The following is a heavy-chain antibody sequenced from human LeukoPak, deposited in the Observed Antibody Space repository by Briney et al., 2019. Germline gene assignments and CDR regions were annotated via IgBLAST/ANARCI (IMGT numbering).Heavy chain of an antibody. Sequence: GGSLRLSCAASGFTVSSNYMSWVRQAPGKGLEWVSVIYSGGSTYYADSVKGRVTISRDNSKNTLYLQMNSLRAEDTAVYYCARELHSSGYPYFDYWGQGTLVTVSS. J-gene: IGHJ4*02. CDR1: GFTVSSNY. D-gene: IGHD3-22*01. CDR2: IYSGGST. CDR3: ARELHSSGYPYFDY. V-gene: IGHV3-66*01.